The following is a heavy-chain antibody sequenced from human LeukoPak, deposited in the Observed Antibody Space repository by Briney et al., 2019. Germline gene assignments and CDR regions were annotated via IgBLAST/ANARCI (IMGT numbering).Heavy chain of an antibody. CDR3: AKISSGYCRGGSCYLDY. CDR2: ISGSGGIT. J-gene: IGHJ4*02. V-gene: IGHV3-23*01. CDR1: GFTFSSYA. Sequence: PGGSLRLSCAASGFTFSSYAMSWVRQAPGKGLEWVSAISGSGGITYYADSVKGRFTISRDNAKNTLYLQMNSLRVEDTAVYYCAKISSGYCRGGSCYLDYWGQGTLVTVSS. D-gene: IGHD2-15*01.